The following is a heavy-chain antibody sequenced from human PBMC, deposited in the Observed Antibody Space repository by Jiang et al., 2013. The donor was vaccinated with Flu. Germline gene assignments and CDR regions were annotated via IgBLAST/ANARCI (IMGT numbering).Heavy chain of an antibody. D-gene: IGHD5-12*01. Sequence: PGLVKPSETLSLTCTVSGGSISSSSYYWGWIRQPPGKGLEWIGSIYYSGSTYYNPSLKSRVTISVDTSKNQFSLKLSSVTAADTAVYYCARGIVATIPSWFDPWGQGTLVTVSS. V-gene: IGHV4-39*07. CDR1: GGSISSSSYY. CDR3: ARGIVATIPSWFDP. J-gene: IGHJ5*02. CDR2: IYYSGST.